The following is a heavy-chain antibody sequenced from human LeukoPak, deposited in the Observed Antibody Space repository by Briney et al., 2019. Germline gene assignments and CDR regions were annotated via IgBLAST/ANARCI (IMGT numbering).Heavy chain of an antibody. V-gene: IGHV3-7*01. CDR2: IKQDGSEK. CDR1: GFTFSSYW. J-gene: IGHJ4*02. CDR3: ARDPISTAYYFDY. Sequence: GGSLRLSCAASGFTFSSYWMSWVRQAPGKGLEWVANIKQDGSEKYYVDSVKGRFTISRDNAKNSLYLQMNSLRAEDTAVYYCARDPISTAYYFDYWGQGTLVTVSS. D-gene: IGHD4-17*01.